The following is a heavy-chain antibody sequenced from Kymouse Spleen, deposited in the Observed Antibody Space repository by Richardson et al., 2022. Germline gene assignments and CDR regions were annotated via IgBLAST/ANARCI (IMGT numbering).Heavy chain of an antibody. J-gene: IGHJ6*02. CDR1: GFTFSSYG. CDR3: ARDNYDILTGYHYYYYYGMDV. V-gene: IGHV3-33*01. Sequence: QVQLVESGGGVVQPGRSLRLSCAASGFTFSSYGMHWVRQAPGKGLEWVAVIWYDGSNKYYADSVKGRFTISRDNSKNTLYLQMNSLRAEDTAVYYCARDNYDILTGYHYYYYYGMDVWGQGTTVTVSS. D-gene: IGHD3-9*01. CDR2: IWYDGSNK.